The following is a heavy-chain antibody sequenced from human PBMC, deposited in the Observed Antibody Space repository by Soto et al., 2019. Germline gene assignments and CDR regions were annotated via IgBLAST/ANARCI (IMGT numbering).Heavy chain of an antibody. CDR3: AGRSGSSDY. J-gene: IGHJ4*02. CDR2: ISYDEIDK. Sequence: QVQLVESGGGVEQRGRSLRLSCAASGFTFSNYTMHWVRQAPGKGLEWVALISYDEIDKYFADAVKGRFTISRDNSKNTLYLQMDSLRAEDTAVYYCAGRSGSSDYWGRGTLVTVSS. CDR1: GFTFSNYT. V-gene: IGHV3-30*04. D-gene: IGHD3-10*01.